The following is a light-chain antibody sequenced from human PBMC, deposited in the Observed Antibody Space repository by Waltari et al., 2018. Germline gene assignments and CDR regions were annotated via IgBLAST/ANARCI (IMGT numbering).Light chain of an antibody. J-gene: IGKJ1*01. CDR2: HTS. CDR1: QGVGKY. CDR3: QKYDFLPAT. V-gene: IGKV3-20*01. Sequence: EIVLTPSPGTLSLSPGKSATLSCRASQGVGKYLAWYQQRPGQAPRLLLYHTSIRATGIPDRFSGSGYGTDFSLTISRLEPEDFAVYYCQKYDFLPATFGQGTTVEIK.